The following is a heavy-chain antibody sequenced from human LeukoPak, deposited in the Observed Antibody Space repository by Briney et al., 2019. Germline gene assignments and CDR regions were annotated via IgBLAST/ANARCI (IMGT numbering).Heavy chain of an antibody. V-gene: IGHV3-7*01. J-gene: IGHJ4*02. CDR2: IKQDGSEK. Sequence: GGSLRLSCAASGFTFSSYWMSWVRQAPGKGLEWVANIKQDGSEKYYVDSVKGRFTISRDNAKNSLYLQMNSLSAEDTAVYYCARGYSSSWYGDYFDYWGQGTLVTVSS. CDR1: GFTFSSYW. D-gene: IGHD6-13*01. CDR3: ARGYSSSWYGDYFDY.